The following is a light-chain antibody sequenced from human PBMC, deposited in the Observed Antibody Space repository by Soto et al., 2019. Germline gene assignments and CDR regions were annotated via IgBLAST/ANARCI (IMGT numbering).Light chain of an antibody. CDR3: CSYAGSSTFDPYV. CDR2: EGS. Sequence: QSVLTRPASVSGSAGQSSTISCTGTSSDVGSYNLVSWYQQHPGKAPKLMIYEGSKRPSGVSNRFSGSKSGNTASLTISGLQAEDEADYYCCSYAGSSTFDPYVFGTGTKVTVL. CDR1: SSDVGSYNL. J-gene: IGLJ1*01. V-gene: IGLV2-23*03.